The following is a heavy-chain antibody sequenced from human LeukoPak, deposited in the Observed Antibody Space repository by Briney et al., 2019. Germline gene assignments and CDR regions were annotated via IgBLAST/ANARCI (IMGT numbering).Heavy chain of an antibody. J-gene: IGHJ4*02. V-gene: IGHV3-23*01. CDR1: GFTFSSYA. Sequence: PGGSLRLSCAASGFTFSSYAMSWVRQAPGKGLEWVSAISGSGGSTYYADSVKGRFTISRDNSKNTLYLQVNSQRAEDTAVYYCAKYYYDSSGTLDYWGQGTLVTVSS. CDR2: ISGSGGST. D-gene: IGHD3-22*01. CDR3: AKYYYDSSGTLDY.